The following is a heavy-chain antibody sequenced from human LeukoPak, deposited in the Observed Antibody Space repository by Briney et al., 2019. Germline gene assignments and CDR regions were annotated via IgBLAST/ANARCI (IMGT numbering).Heavy chain of an antibody. J-gene: IGHJ3*02. CDR1: GFTFSSYS. V-gene: IGHV3-21*01. D-gene: IGHD6-19*01. Sequence: GGSLRLSCAASGFTFSSYSMNWVRQAPGKGLEWVSSISSSSSYIYYADSVKGRFTISRDNAKNSLYLQVNSLRAEDTAVYYCARDQVAVAGLAFDIWGQGTMVTVSS. CDR3: ARDQVAVAGLAFDI. CDR2: ISSSSSYI.